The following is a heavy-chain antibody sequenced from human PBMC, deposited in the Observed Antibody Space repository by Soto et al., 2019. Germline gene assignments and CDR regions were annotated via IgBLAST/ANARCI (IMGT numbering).Heavy chain of an antibody. Sequence: PGGSLRLSCAASGFTFSDYYMSWIRQAPGKGLEWVSYISSSSSYTNYADSVKGRFTISRDNAKNSLYLQMNSLRAEDTAVYYCARDGTSFIGVAAAGIAYWGQGTLVTVSS. V-gene: IGHV3-11*06. D-gene: IGHD6-13*01. J-gene: IGHJ4*02. CDR1: GFTFSDYY. CDR3: ARDGTSFIGVAAAGIAY. CDR2: ISSSSSYT.